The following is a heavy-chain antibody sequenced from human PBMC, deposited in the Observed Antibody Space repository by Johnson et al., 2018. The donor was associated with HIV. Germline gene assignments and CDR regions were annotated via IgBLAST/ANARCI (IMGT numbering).Heavy chain of an antibody. J-gene: IGHJ3*02. Sequence: QVQLVESGGGVVQPGGSLRLSCAASGFTFSDYYMSWIRQAPGKGLEWVSYISSSGSTIYYADSVKGRFTISRDNAKNSLYLQMNSLRAEDTAVYYCARQQLANPRDAFDIWGQGTMVTVSS. CDR3: ARQQLANPRDAFDI. CDR1: GFTFSDYY. CDR2: ISSSGSTI. D-gene: IGHD6-13*01. V-gene: IGHV3-11*01.